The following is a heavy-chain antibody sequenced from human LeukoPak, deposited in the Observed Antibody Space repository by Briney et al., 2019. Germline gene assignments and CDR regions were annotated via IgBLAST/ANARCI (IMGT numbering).Heavy chain of an antibody. D-gene: IGHD5-12*01. CDR2: TFVRGTT. V-gene: IGHV4-4*07. J-gene: IGHJ4*02. CDR1: GGSITSYY. CDR3: ARDDGGSGYIHY. Sequence: SETLSLTCTVSGGSITSYYWSWIRQAAGKGLEWIGRTFVRGTTNYNPSFRTRITMSLDPPKNQFSLGLTSLAPRTPPVFYFARDDGGSGYIHYWGQGILITVSS.